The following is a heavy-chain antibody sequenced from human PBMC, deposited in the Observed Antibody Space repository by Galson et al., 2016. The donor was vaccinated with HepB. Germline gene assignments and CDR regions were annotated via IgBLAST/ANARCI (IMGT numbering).Heavy chain of an antibody. D-gene: IGHD5/OR15-5a*01. CDR1: GDSITTSY. CDR3: ARHARVPGP. V-gene: IGHV4-59*08. CDR2: IYYTGDT. Sequence: SETLSLTCTVSGDSITTSYWSWIRQPPGKGLEYIGYIYYTGDTNHNPSLNNRVTISLDRSKSQFSLKLRSVTAADTAVYYCARHARVPGPWGQESLVIVSS. J-gene: IGHJ5*02.